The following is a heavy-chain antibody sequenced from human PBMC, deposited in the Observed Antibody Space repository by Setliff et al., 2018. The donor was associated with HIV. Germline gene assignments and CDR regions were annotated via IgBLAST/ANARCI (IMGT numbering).Heavy chain of an antibody. V-gene: IGHV4-34*01. CDR3: ARGKGGIDGPVEFDN. CDR2: ISQSGTT. J-gene: IGHJ4*02. CDR1: GGSFSGYS. Sequence: SETLSLTCVVSGGSFSGYSWSLIRQSPGKGLEWIGEISQSGTTHYNPSLKRRVTISEDTSKSQLSMKLTSVAAADTVIYYCARGKGGIDGPVEFDNWGQGTPVTVSS. D-gene: IGHD1-1*01.